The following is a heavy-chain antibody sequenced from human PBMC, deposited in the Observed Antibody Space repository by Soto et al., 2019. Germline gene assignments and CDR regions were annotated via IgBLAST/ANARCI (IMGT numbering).Heavy chain of an antibody. Sequence: ASVKLSCEASGYTFTSYDINWVRQATGQGLEWMGWMNPNSGNTGYAQKFQGRVTMTRNTSISTAYMELSSLRSEDTAVYYCARGDYGDYLFGYWGQGTLVTVSS. D-gene: IGHD4-17*01. CDR2: MNPNSGNT. CDR3: ARGDYGDYLFGY. V-gene: IGHV1-8*01. J-gene: IGHJ4*02. CDR1: GYTFTSYD.